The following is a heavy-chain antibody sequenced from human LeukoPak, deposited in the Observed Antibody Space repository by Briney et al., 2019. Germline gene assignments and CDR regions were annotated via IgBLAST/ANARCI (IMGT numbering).Heavy chain of an antibody. Sequence: RPSETLSLTCAVYGGSFSGYYWSWIRQPPGKGLEWIGEINHSGSTNYNPSLKSRVTISVDTSKNQFSLKLSSVTAADTAVYYCATKVFSYYYGMDVWGQGTTVTVSS. D-gene: IGHD2-8*01. CDR3: ATKVFSYYYGMDV. V-gene: IGHV4-34*01. CDR1: GGSFSGYY. CDR2: INHSGST. J-gene: IGHJ6*02.